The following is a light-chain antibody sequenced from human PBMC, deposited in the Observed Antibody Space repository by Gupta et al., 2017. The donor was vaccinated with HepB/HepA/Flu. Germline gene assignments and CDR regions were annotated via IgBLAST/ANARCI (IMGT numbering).Light chain of an antibody. CDR2: DAS. V-gene: IGKV3-20*01. Sequence: DIVLTQSPGTLSLSPGERATLSCRASHSVISYFAWYQQKPGQAPRLLIYDASSRATGIPDRFSGSGSGTDFTLTISRLEPEDFAVYYCQQDDSFPFTFGHGTKVDIK. CDR3: QQDDSFPFT. CDR1: HSVISY. J-gene: IGKJ3*01.